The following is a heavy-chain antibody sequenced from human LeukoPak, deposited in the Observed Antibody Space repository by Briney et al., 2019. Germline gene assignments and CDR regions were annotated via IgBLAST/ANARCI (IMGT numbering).Heavy chain of an antibody. D-gene: IGHD3-10*01. CDR2: ISAYNGNT. CDR3: ARGTRAPNYYGSGSPEYFQH. CDR1: VYTFTSYG. J-gene: IGHJ1*01. V-gene: IGHV1-18*01. Sequence: GASVKVSCKASVYTFTSYGISWVRQAPGQGLEWMGWISAYNGNTNYAQKLQGRVTMTTDTSTSTAYMELRSLRSDDTAVYYCARGTRAPNYYGSGSPEYFQHWGQGTLVTVSS.